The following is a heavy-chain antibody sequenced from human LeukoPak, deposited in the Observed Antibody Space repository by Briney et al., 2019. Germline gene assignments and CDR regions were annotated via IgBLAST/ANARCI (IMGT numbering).Heavy chain of an antibody. CDR2: FDPEDGET. J-gene: IGHJ6*03. CDR1: GYTLTELS. Sequence: ASVKVSCKVSGYTLTELSMHWVRQAPGKGLEWMGGFDPEDGETIHAQKFQGRVTMTEDTSTDTAYMELSSLRSEDTAVYYCATAPIDSSGYPNYYYYMDVWGKGTTVTVSS. CDR3: ATAPIDSSGYPNYYYYMDV. V-gene: IGHV1-24*01. D-gene: IGHD3-22*01.